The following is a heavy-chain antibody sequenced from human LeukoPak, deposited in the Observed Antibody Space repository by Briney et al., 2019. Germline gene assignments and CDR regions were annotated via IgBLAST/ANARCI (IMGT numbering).Heavy chain of an antibody. D-gene: IGHD3-22*01. J-gene: IGHJ4*02. CDR2: IYTSGST. CDR3: AREVGVGKYYYDSSGPYYFDY. V-gene: IGHV4-61*02. Sequence: ASETLSLTCTVSGGSISSGGYYWSWIRQPAGKGLEWIGRIYTSGSTNYNPSLKSRVTMSVDTSKNQFSLKLSSVTAADTAVYYCAREVGVGKYYYDSSGPYYFDYWGQGTLVTVSS. CDR1: GGSISSGGYY.